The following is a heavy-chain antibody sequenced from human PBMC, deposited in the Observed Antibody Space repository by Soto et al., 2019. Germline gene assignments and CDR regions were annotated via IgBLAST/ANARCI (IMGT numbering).Heavy chain of an antibody. CDR3: AREGVTTFSYYYGMDV. V-gene: IGHV4-31*03. J-gene: IGHJ6*02. Sequence: QVQLQESGPGLVKPSQTLSLTCTVSGGSISSGGYYWSWIRQHPGKGLEWIGYIYYSGSTYYNPSLKSRVTISVDTSKNQFSLKLSSVTAADTAVYYCAREGVTTFSYYYGMDVWGQGTTVTVSS. CDR1: GGSISSGGYY. D-gene: IGHD4-4*01. CDR2: IYYSGST.